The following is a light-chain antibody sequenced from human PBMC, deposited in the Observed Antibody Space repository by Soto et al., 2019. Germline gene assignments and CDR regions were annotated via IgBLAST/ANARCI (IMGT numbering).Light chain of an antibody. CDR1: QSVSSN. CDR2: GAS. Sequence: EIVMTQSPATLSVSPGERATLSCRASQSVSSNLAWDQQKPGQAPRLLIYGASTRATGMPARFSGSGSGTEFTLTISSLQSEDFAVYYCQQYNNWPPTFGQGTKVEIK. V-gene: IGKV3-15*01. CDR3: QQYNNWPPT. J-gene: IGKJ1*01.